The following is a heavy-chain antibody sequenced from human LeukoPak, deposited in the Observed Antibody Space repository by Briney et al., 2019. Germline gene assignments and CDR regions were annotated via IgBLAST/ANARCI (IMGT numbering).Heavy chain of an antibody. CDR2: INPNSGGT. CDR1: GYTFTGYY. Sequence: ASVKVSCKASGYTFTGYYMHWVRQAPGQGLEWMGWINPNSGGTNYAQKFQGRVTMTRDTSISTAYMELSRLRSDDTAVYYCARGDSTMIVVVITGLEYWGQGTLVTISS. CDR3: ARGDSTMIVVVITGLEY. J-gene: IGHJ4*02. V-gene: IGHV1-2*02. D-gene: IGHD3-22*01.